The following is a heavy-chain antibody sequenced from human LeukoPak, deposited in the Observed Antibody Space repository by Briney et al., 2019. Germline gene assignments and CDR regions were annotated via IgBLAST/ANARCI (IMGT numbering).Heavy chain of an antibody. J-gene: IGHJ4*02. D-gene: IGHD6-13*01. CDR2: IYYSGST. CDR3: AASRSSWYTFGY. V-gene: IGHV4-59*01. Sequence: SETLSLTCTVSGGSTSSYYWSWIRQPPGKGLEWIGYIYYSGSTNYNPSLKSRVTISVDTSKNQFSLKLSSVTAADTAVYYCAASRSSWYTFGYWGQGTLVTVSS. CDR1: GGSTSSYY.